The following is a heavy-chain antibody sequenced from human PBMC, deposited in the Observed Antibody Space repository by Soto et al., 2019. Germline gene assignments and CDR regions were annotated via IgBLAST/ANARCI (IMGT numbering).Heavy chain of an antibody. CDR3: ARSIVLMVYANYYFDY. CDR2: IYYSGST. J-gene: IGHJ4*02. V-gene: IGHV4-30-4*01. Sequence: SETPSLTCTVSGGSISSGDYYWSWIRQPPGKGLEWIGYIYYSGSTYYNPSLKSRVTISVDTSKNQFSLKLSSVTAADTAVYYCARSIVLMVYANYYFDYWGQGTLVTVSS. D-gene: IGHD2-8*01. CDR1: GGSISSGDYY.